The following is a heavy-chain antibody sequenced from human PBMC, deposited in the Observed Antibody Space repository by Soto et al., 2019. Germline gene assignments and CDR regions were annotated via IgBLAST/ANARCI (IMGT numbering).Heavy chain of an antibody. CDR2: IYYSGST. V-gene: IGHV4-59*08. CDR3: ARGSGTDYYDFWSGERNYYYYMDV. CDR1: GGSISSYY. D-gene: IGHD3-3*01. J-gene: IGHJ6*03. Sequence: SETLSLTCTVSGGSISSYYWSWIRQPPGKGLEWIGYIYYSGSTNYNPSLKSRVTISVDTSKNQFSLKLSSVTAADTAVYYCARGSGTDYYDFWSGERNYYYYMDVWGKGTTVTVSS.